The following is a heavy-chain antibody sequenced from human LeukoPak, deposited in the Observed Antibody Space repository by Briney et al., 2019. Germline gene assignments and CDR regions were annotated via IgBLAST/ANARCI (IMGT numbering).Heavy chain of an antibody. J-gene: IGHJ4*02. V-gene: IGHV3-7*01. CDR1: GFTFSSYS. CDR2: IKEDGSEK. Sequence: PGGSLRLSCAASGFTFSSYSMNWVRQAPGKGLEWVANIKEDGSEKNYVDSVKGRFTISRDNAKNALYLQMNSLRAEDTAEYYCVKGGGTYDHWGQGTLVIVSS. D-gene: IGHD3-16*01. CDR3: VKGGGTYDH.